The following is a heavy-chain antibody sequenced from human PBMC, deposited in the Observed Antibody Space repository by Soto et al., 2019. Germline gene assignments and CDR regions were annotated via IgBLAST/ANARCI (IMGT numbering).Heavy chain of an antibody. CDR1: GGSIRSSSYY. Sequence: QLQLQESGPGLVKPSETLSLTCTVSGGSIRSSSYYWGWIRQPPGKGLEWIGSIYYSGSTYYNPSLKSRVTISVDTSKNQFSLKLSSVTAADTAVYYCASQGLRYYYYGMDVWGQGTTVTVSS. J-gene: IGHJ6*02. CDR3: ASQGLRYYYYGMDV. CDR2: IYYSGST. D-gene: IGHD4-17*01. V-gene: IGHV4-39*01.